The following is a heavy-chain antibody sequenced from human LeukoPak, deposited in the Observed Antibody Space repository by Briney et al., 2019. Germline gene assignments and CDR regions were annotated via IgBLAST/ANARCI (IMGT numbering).Heavy chain of an antibody. CDR1: GFTFSSYA. CDR3: AKDWALYRDYVAYFES. V-gene: IGHV3-30*18. Sequence: GTSLRLSRAASGFTFSSYAMHWVRQAPGKGLEWVAVIRYDGSDKYYGDSVKGRFTISRDNSKNTLYLQMNSLRPEDTAVYYCAKDWALYRDYVAYFESWGQGTLVTVSS. J-gene: IGHJ5*01. D-gene: IGHD4-17*01. CDR2: IRYDGSDK.